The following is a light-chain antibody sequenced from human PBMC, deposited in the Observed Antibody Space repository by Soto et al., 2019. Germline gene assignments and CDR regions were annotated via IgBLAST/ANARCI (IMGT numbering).Light chain of an antibody. V-gene: IGLV4-69*01. CDR3: QTWGTGIRV. J-gene: IGLJ1*01. Sequence: QPVLTQSPSASASLGASVKLTCTLSSGHSNYAIAWHQQQPENGPRYLMKVNSDGSHRKGDGIPDRFSGSSSGAQRYLTISSLQSEDEADYYCQTWGTGIRVFGTGTQLTVL. CDR1: SGHSNYA. CDR2: VNSDGSH.